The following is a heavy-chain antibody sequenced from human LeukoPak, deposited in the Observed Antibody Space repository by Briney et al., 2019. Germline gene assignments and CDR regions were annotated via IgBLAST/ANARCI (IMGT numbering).Heavy chain of an antibody. CDR3: ARVNGPYNWFDP. Sequence: ASVTVSCTASGYTFTSYDINWVRQATGQGLEWMGWMNPNSGNTGYAQKFQGRVTMTRNTSISTAYMELSSLRSGDTAVYYCARVNGPYNWFDPWGQGTLVTVSS. D-gene: IGHD4-17*01. CDR2: MNPNSGNT. CDR1: GYTFTSYD. J-gene: IGHJ5*02. V-gene: IGHV1-8*01.